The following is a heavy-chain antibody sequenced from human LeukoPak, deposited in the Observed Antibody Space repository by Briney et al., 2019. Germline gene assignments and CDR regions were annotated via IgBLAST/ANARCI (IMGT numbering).Heavy chain of an antibody. V-gene: IGHV1-69*06. CDR3: ARDIAARSSWFDP. CDR2: IIPIFGTA. J-gene: IGHJ5*02. CDR1: GGTFSSYA. Sequence: SVKVSCKASGGTFSSYAISWVRQAPGQGLEWMGGIIPIFGTANYAQKFQGRVTITADKSTSTAYMELSSLRSEDTAVYYCARDIAARSSWFDPWGQGTLVTVSS. D-gene: IGHD6-6*01.